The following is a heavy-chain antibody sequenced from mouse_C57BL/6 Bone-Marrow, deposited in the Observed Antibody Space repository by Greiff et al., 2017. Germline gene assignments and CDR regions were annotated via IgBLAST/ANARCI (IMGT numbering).Heavy chain of an antibody. D-gene: IGHD2-5*01. Sequence: QVQLQESGAELVKPGASVKLSCKASGYTFTEYSIHWVKQRSGQGLEWIGWFYPGGGGIKYNEKFKDKDTLTADKSSSTVYMELSSLTSEVSAVYFCARHLPSYYSNYDYWGQGTTLTVSS. J-gene: IGHJ2*01. V-gene: IGHV1-62-2*01. CDR2: FYPGGGGI. CDR3: ARHLPSYYSNYDY. CDR1: GYTFTEYS.